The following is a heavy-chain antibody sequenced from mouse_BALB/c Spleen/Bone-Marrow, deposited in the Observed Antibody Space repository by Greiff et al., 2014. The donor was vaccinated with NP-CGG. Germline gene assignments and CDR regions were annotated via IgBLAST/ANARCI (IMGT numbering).Heavy chain of an antibody. V-gene: IGHV1-15*01. CDR3: TRWGLITTAPFDY. CDR1: GYTFTDYE. CDR2: IDPGTGGT. J-gene: IGHJ2*01. Sequence: QVTLKESGAELVRPGASVTLSCKASGYTFTDYEMHWVKQTPVHGLEWIGAIDPGTGGTAYNQKFKGKATLTADKSSSTAYMELRSLTSEDSAVYYCTRWGLITTAPFDYWGQGTTLTVSS. D-gene: IGHD1-2*01.